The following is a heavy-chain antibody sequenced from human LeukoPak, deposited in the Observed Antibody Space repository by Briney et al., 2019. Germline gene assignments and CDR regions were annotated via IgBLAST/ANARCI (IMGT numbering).Heavy chain of an antibody. CDR2: ISCDGSNK. J-gene: IGHJ4*02. V-gene: IGHV3-30-3*01. CDR3: ARDFTSDRTYYYDSSGYQEY. Sequence: GGSLRLSCAASGFTFSSYAMHWVRQAPGKGLEWVAVISCDGSNKYYADSVKGRFTISRDNSKNTLYLQMNSLRAEDTAVYYCARDFTSDRTYYYDSSGYQEYWGQGTLVTVSS. CDR1: GFTFSSYA. D-gene: IGHD3-22*01.